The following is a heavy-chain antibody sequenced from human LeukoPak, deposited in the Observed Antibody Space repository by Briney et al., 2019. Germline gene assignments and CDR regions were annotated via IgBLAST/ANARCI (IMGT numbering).Heavy chain of an antibody. CDR3: ARRKPGFDAFDI. CDR1: GGSISGYY. CDR2: IYYSGST. Sequence: SETLSLTCTVSGGSISGYYWSWIRQPPGKGLEWIGYIYYSGSTNYNPSLKSRVTISVDTSKNQFSLKLSSVTAADTAVYYCARRKPGFDAFDIWGQGTMVTVSS. V-gene: IGHV4-59*08. J-gene: IGHJ3*02. D-gene: IGHD3-10*01.